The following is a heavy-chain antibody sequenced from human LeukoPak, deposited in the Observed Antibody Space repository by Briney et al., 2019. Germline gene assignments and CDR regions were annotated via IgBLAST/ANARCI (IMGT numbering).Heavy chain of an antibody. CDR3: AKDSYGTQLWLRPLD. V-gene: IGHV3-23*01. CDR2: ISGSGGST. CDR1: GFTFSSYA. D-gene: IGHD5-18*01. J-gene: IGHJ4*02. Sequence: GSLRLSCAASGFTFSSYAMSWVRQAPGKGLEWVSAISGSGGSTYYADSVKGRFTISRDNSKDTLYLQMNSLRAEDTAVYYCAKDSYGTQLWLRPLDWGQGTLVTVSS.